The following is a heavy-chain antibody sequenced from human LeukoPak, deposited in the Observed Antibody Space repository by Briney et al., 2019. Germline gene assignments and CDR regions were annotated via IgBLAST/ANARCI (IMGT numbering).Heavy chain of an antibody. CDR2: ISSSSSYI. Sequence: GGSLRLSCAASGFTFSSYSMNWVRQAPGKGLEWVSSISSSSSYIYYADSVKGRFTISRDNAKNSLYLQMNSLRAEDTAVYYCARDGGTQHYYGSGSQHDAFDIWGQGTMVTVSS. CDR1: GFTFSSYS. J-gene: IGHJ3*02. V-gene: IGHV3-21*01. CDR3: ARDGGTQHYYGSGSQHDAFDI. D-gene: IGHD3-10*01.